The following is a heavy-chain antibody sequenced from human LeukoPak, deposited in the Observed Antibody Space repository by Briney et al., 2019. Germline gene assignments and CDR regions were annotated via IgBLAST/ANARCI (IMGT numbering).Heavy chain of an antibody. V-gene: IGHV1-2*02. D-gene: IGHD6-19*01. J-gene: IGHJ4*02. CDR2: INPNSGGT. CDR1: GYTFTGYY. CDR3: ARDFREVSSGWSGNLDY. Sequence: ASVKVSCKASGYTFTGYYMHWVRQAPGQGLEWMGWINPNSGGTNYAQKFQGRVTMTRDTSISTAYMELSRLRSDDTAVYYCARDFREVSSGWSGNLDYWGQGTLVTVSS.